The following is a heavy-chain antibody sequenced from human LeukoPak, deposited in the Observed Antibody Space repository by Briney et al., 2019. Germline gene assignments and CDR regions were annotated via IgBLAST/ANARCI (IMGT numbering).Heavy chain of an antibody. D-gene: IGHD2-2*01. V-gene: IGHV4-4*07. J-gene: IGHJ6*02. CDR3: ARDNQGYCSSTSCIYYYYYGMDV. Sequence: SETLSLTCTVSGGSISSYYWSWIQQPAGKGLEWIGRIYTSGSTNYNPSLKSRVTMSVDTSKNQFSLKLSSVTAADTAVYYCARDNQGYCSSTSCIYYYYYGMDVWGQGTTVTVSS. CDR1: GGSISSYY. CDR2: IYTSGST.